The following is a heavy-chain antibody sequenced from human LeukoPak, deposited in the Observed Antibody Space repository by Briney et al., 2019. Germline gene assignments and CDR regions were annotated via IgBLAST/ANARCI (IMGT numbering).Heavy chain of an antibody. CDR1: GFTFSSYE. Sequence: GGSLRLTCAASGFTFSSYEMNWVRQAPGKGLEWVSYISSSGSTIYYADSVKGRFTISRDNAKNSLYLQMNSLRAEDTAVYYCARDPYSGGYGDYYYYCMDVWGKGTTVTISS. J-gene: IGHJ6*03. CDR3: ARDPYSGGYGDYYYYCMDV. V-gene: IGHV3-48*03. D-gene: IGHD1-26*01. CDR2: ISSSGSTI.